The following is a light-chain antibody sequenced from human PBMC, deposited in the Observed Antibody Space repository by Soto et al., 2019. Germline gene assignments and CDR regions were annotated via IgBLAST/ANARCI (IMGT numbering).Light chain of an antibody. V-gene: IGLV2-14*01. Sequence: QSALTQPASVSGSPGQSITISCTGTSSDVGGYNYVSCYQQHPGKAPKLMIYDVSNRPSGVSNRFSGSKSGNTASLTISGLQAEDEADYYCSSYTISSTLYVFGTGTKLTVL. CDR2: DVS. CDR3: SSYTISSTLYV. J-gene: IGLJ1*01. CDR1: SSDVGGYNY.